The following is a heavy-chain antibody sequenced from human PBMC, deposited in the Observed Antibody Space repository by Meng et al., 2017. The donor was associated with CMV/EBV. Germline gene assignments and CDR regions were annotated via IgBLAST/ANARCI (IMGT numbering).Heavy chain of an antibody. CDR1: GGSFIGYY. V-gene: IGHV4-34*01. CDR2: INHSGST. D-gene: IGHD1-26*01. J-gene: IGHJ5*02. CDR3: ARGVGGWFDP. Sequence: QGPHQTGGAGLLKPSETLSLTCAGYGGSFIGYYWSWIRQPPGKGLEWIGEINHSGSTNYNPSLKSRVTISVDTSKNQFSLKLSSVTAADTAVYYCARGVGGWFDPWGQGTLVTVSS.